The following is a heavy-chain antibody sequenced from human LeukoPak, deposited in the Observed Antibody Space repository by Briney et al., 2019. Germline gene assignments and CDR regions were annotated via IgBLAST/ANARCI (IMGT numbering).Heavy chain of an antibody. CDR1: GFTFSSYA. J-gene: IGHJ5*02. V-gene: IGHV3-23*01. CDR2: ISGSGGST. D-gene: IGHD6-6*01. Sequence: PGGSLRLSCAASGFTFSSYAMSWVRQAPGKGLEWVSAISGSGGSTYCADSVKGRFTISRDNSKNTLYLQMNSLRAEDTAVYYCAKDIAARPARLGRGYNWFDPWGQGTLVTVSS. CDR3: AKDIAARPARLGRGYNWFDP.